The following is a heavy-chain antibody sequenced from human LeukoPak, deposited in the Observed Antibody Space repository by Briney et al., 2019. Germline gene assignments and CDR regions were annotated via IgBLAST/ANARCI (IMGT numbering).Heavy chain of an antibody. J-gene: IGHJ4*02. Sequence: GGPLRLSCASSGFTFSFYWVQWVRQAPGKGLVLVSRINNDGRSTCYACSVDGRFTISRNNAKNTLYLQMNRQSADDTAVYYCARDNEYCTGGTCRLDYWGQGALVTVSS. CDR1: GFTFSFYW. V-gene: IGHV3-74*01. CDR3: ARDNEYCTGGTCRLDY. D-gene: IGHD2-15*01. CDR2: INNDGRST.